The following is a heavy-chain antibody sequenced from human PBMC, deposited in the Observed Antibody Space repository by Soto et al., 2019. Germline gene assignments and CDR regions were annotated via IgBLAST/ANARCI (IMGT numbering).Heavy chain of an antibody. V-gene: IGHV4-4*02. J-gene: IGHJ5*02. CDR3: ARARGAIFGVAIRNWFDL. D-gene: IGHD3-3*01. Sequence: TLSLTCAVSGGSITSSNWWSWVRQSPRKGLEWVGEIYHNGSTNYNPSLKSRITISVDKSKNQFSLELRSVTAADTAVYYCARARGAIFGVAIRNWFDLWGQGTLVTVSS. CDR2: IYHNGST. CDR1: GGSITSSNW.